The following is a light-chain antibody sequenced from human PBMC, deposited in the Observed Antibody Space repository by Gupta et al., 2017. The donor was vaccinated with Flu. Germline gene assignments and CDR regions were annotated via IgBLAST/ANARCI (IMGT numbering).Light chain of an antibody. CDR1: SSNIGNNY. CDR3: GTWDSSLSAGV. J-gene: IGLJ3*02. CDR2: DNN. Sequence: QSVLPQPPSVSAAPGPQVTISCSGSSSNIGNNYVSWYQQLPGTAPKLLIYDNNKRPSGIPDRFSGSKSGTSATLGITGLQTGDEADYYCGTWDSSLSAGVFGGGTKLTVL. V-gene: IGLV1-51*01.